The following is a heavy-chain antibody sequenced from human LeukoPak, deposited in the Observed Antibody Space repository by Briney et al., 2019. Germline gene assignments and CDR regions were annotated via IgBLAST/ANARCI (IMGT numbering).Heavy chain of an antibody. D-gene: IGHD3-10*01. CDR1: GGSISSSSYY. Sequence: SETLSLTCTVSGGSISSSSYYWGWIRQPPGKGLEWIGSIYYSGSTYYNPSLKSRVTISVDTSKNQFSLKLSSVTAADTAVYYCARHSLYGSGSYACHWFDPWGQGTLVTVSS. CDR2: IYYSGST. CDR3: ARHSLYGSGSYACHWFDP. J-gene: IGHJ5*02. V-gene: IGHV4-39*01.